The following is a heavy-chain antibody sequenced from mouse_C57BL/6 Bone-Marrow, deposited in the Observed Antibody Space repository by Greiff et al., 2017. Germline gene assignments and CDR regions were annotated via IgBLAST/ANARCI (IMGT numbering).Heavy chain of an antibody. Sequence: QVQLQQPGAELVKPGASVKLSCKASGYTFTSYSMHWVKQRPGQGLEWIGMIHPNSGSTNYNEKFKSKATLTVDKSSSTAYMQLSSLTSEDSAVYYCANYYGSRGGNYWGQGTTLTVSS. V-gene: IGHV1-64*01. D-gene: IGHD1-1*01. CDR2: IHPNSGST. CDR1: GYTFTSYS. CDR3: ANYYGSRGGNY. J-gene: IGHJ2*01.